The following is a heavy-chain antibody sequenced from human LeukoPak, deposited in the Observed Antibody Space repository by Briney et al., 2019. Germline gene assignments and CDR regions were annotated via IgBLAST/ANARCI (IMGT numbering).Heavy chain of an antibody. CDR2: IIPIFGIA. Sequence: SVKVSCKASGGTFSSYAISWVRQAPGQGLEWMGRIIPIFGIANYAQKFQGRVTITADKSTSTAYMELSSLRSEDTAVYYCARDGNGHSSGWYRGYFDYWGQGTLATVSS. J-gene: IGHJ4*02. V-gene: IGHV1-69*04. D-gene: IGHD6-19*01. CDR1: GGTFSSYA. CDR3: ARDGNGHSSGWYRGYFDY.